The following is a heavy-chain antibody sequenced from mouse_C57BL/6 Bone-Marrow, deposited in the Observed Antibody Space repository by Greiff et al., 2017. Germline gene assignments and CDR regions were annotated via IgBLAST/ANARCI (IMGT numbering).Heavy chain of an antibody. CDR3: ARQAWFAY. CDR1: GFTFSSYG. CDR2: ISSGGSYT. Sequence: EVMLVESGGDLVKPGGSLKLSCAASGFTFSSYGMSWVRQTPDKRLEWVAPISSGGSYTYYPDGVKGRFTISRDNAKNTLYLQRSSLKSEDTAMYCCARQAWFAYWGQGTLVTVSA. V-gene: IGHV5-6*02. J-gene: IGHJ3*01.